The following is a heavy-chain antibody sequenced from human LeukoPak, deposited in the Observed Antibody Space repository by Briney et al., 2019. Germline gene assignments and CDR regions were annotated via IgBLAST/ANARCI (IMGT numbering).Heavy chain of an antibody. Sequence: GGSLRLSWAASGFTFSNAWMSWVRQAPGKGLEWVGRIKSKTDGGTTDYAAPVKGRFTISRDDSKNTLYLQMNSLKTEDTAVYYCTTESNLIVVVRDWFDPWGQGTLVTVSS. D-gene: IGHD3-22*01. CDR1: GFTFSNAW. CDR2: IKSKTDGGTT. J-gene: IGHJ5*02. CDR3: TTESNLIVVVRDWFDP. V-gene: IGHV3-15*01.